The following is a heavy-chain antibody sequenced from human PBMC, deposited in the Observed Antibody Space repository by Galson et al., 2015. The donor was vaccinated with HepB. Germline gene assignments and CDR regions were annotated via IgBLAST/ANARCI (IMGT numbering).Heavy chain of an antibody. CDR3: AREGPDSGYFDWLLPLGY. J-gene: IGHJ4*02. D-gene: IGHD3-9*01. CDR2: IYSGGST. CDR1: GFTVSSNY. Sequence: SLRLSCAASGFTVSSNYMSWVRQAPGKGLEWVSVIYSGGSTYYADSVKGRFTISRDNSKNTLYLQMNSLRAEDTAVYYCAREGPDSGYFDWLLPLGYWGQGTLVTVSS. V-gene: IGHV3-66*01.